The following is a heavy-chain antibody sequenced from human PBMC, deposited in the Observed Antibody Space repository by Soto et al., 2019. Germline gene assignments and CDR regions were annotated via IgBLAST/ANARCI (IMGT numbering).Heavy chain of an antibody. CDR3: AKRSGARVYCTNGVCPTYWYFDL. D-gene: IGHD2-8*01. J-gene: IGHJ2*01. V-gene: IGHV3-23*01. CDR2: ISGSGGST. Sequence: GGSLRLSCAASGFTFSSYAMSWVRQAPGKGLEWVSAISGSGGSTYYADSVKGRFTISRDNSKNTLYLQMNSLRAEDTAVYYCAKRSGARVYCTNGVCPTYWYFDLWGRGTLVTVSS. CDR1: GFTFSSYA.